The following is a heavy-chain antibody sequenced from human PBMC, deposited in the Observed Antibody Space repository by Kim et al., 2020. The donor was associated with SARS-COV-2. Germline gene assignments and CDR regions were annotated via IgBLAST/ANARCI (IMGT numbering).Heavy chain of an antibody. CDR1: DGSISSSSYY. J-gene: IGHJ4*02. CDR2: MYYSGSA. CDR3: VRHRGQWLRNSFDY. D-gene: IGHD5-12*01. V-gene: IGHV4-39*01. Sequence: SETLSLTCTVSDGSISSSSYYWGWIRQPPGKGLEWIGSMYYSGSAYYNPSLKSRVTISVDTSKNQFSLKLSSVTAADTAVYYCVRHRGQWLRNSFDYWGQGTLVTVSS.